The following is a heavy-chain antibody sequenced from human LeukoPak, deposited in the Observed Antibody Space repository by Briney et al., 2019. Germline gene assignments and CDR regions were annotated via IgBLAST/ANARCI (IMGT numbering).Heavy chain of an antibody. CDR1: GYTFTGYY. D-gene: IGHD6-19*01. J-gene: IGHJ5*02. CDR2: INPNSGGT. Sequence: ASVRVSCKASGYTFTGYYMRWVRQAPGQGLEWMGWINPNSGGTNYAQKFQGRVTMTRDTSISTAYMELSRLRSDDTAVYYCARADRAVAGHDPWGQGTLVTVSS. V-gene: IGHV1-2*02. CDR3: ARADRAVAGHDP.